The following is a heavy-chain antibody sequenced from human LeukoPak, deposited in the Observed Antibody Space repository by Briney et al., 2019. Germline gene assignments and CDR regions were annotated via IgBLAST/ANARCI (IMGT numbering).Heavy chain of an antibody. V-gene: IGHV4-39*01. CDR3: ATTYSYTSGGYDY. D-gene: IGHD5-18*01. CDR2: INYSGTT. J-gene: IGHJ4*02. Sequence: SETLSLTCTVSGGSISGSSYHWGWIRQSPGKGLEWIGSINYSGTTYYNPSLKSRVTISVDTSKNQFSLKVSSVTAADTAVYYCATTYSYTSGGYDYWGQGPLVTVSS. CDR1: GGSISGSSYH.